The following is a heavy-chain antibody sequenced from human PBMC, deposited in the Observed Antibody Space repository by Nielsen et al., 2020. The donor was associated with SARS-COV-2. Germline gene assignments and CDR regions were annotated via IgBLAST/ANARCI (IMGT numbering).Heavy chain of an antibody. Sequence: SETLSLTCAVYGGSFSGYYWSWIRQPPGKGLEWIGSIYYSGSTYYNPSLKSRVTISVDTSKNQFSLTLSSVTAADTAVYYCARHGSRPQAAAVDWFDPWGQGTLVTVSS. CDR1: GGSFSGYY. CDR2: IYYSGST. V-gene: IGHV4-34*01. J-gene: IGHJ5*02. CDR3: ARHGSRPQAAAVDWFDP. D-gene: IGHD6-13*01.